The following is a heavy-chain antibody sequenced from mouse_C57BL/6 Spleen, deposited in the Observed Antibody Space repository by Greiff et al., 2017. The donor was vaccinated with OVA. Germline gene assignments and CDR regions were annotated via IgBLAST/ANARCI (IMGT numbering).Heavy chain of an antibody. D-gene: IGHD2-4*01. Sequence: QVQLKESGAELVRPGASVKLSCKASGYTFTDYYINWVKQRPGQGLEWIARIYPGSGNTYYNEKFKGKATLTAEKSSSTAYMQLSSLTSEDSAVYFCARYYDYDGPSWFAYWGQGTLVTVSA. J-gene: IGHJ3*01. CDR1: GYTFTDYY. V-gene: IGHV1-76*01. CDR2: IYPGSGNT. CDR3: ARYYDYDGPSWFAY.